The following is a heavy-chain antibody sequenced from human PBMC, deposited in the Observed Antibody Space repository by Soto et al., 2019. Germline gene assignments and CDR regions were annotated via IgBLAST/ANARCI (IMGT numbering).Heavy chain of an antibody. CDR1: GFTFNNFA. J-gene: IGHJ6*02. D-gene: IGHD5-12*01. CDR2: ISYDGTYK. CDR3: ANEVDVAFSSLQYGMDV. V-gene: IGHV3-30*14. Sequence: LRLSCAASGFTFNNFAMHWVRQAPGKGLEWVAFISYDGTYKYYADSVRGRFTVYRDNSKSTLFLQMNSLKFEDTAVYVCANEVDVAFSSLQYGMDVWGQGTTVTVSS.